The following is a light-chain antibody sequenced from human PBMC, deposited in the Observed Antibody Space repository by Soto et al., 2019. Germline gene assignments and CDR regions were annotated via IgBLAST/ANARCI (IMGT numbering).Light chain of an antibody. CDR2: DAS. Sequence: EIVLTQSPATLSLSPGERATLSCRASQSVSSYLAWFQQKPGQAPRLLIYDASIRATGVPGRFSGRGSGTDFTLIISSLEPEDFAAYYCQQRSTWPLTFGGGTKVEIK. V-gene: IGKV3-11*01. CDR1: QSVSSY. J-gene: IGKJ4*01. CDR3: QQRSTWPLT.